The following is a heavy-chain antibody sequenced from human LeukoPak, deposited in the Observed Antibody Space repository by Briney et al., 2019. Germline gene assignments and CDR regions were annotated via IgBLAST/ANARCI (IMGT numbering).Heavy chain of an antibody. CDR1: GGTFSSYA. V-gene: IGHV1-2*02. CDR2: INPNSGGT. J-gene: IGHJ6*02. D-gene: IGHD2-15*01. Sequence: GASVKVSCKASGGTFSSYAISWVRQAPGQGLEWMGWINPNSGGTNYAQKFQGRVTMTRDTSISTAYMELSRLRSDDTAVYYCASGIGPRYYYGMDVWGQGTTVTVSS. CDR3: ASGIGPRYYYGMDV.